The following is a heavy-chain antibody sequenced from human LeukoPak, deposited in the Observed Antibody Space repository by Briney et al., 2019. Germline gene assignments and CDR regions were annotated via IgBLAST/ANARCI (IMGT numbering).Heavy chain of an antibody. J-gene: IGHJ3*02. CDR1: GFTFSSYA. V-gene: IGHV3-23*01. CDR3: AKDDYGDYVGALNAFDI. D-gene: IGHD4-17*01. CDR2: ISGSGGST. Sequence: GGSLRLSCAASGFTFSSYAMSWVRQAPGKGLEWVSAISGSGGSTYYADSVKGRFTTSRDNSKNTLYLQMNSLRAEDTAVYYCAKDDYGDYVGALNAFDIWGQGTMVTVSS.